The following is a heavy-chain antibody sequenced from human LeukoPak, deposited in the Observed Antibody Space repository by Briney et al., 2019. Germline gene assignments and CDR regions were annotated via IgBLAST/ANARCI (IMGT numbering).Heavy chain of an antibody. J-gene: IGHJ4*02. CDR2: IHIGVTT. V-gene: IGHV3-53*01. CDR1: GLTDSTIF. CDR3: ARERGSD. D-gene: IGHD2-15*01. Sequence: QPGGSLRLSCEASGLTDSTIFMAWVRQAPGKGLEWVSIIHIGVTTYYADSVKGRFTISRDSFTNTLYLQMIGLRDDDTAVYYCARERGSDWGQGTLVTVSS.